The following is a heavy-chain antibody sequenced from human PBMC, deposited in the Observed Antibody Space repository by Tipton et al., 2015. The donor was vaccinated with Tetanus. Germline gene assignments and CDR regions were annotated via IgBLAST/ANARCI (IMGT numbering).Heavy chain of an antibody. Sequence: LTCAVYGGSFSGYYWSWIRQPPGKGLEWGGRIKSKTDGGTTDYAAPVKGRFTISRDDSKNTLYLQMNSLKTEDTAVYYCTTVGVVVVTASIDYWGQGTLVTVSS. V-gene: IGHV3-15*01. CDR2: IKSKTDGGTT. CDR1: GGSFSGYY. J-gene: IGHJ4*02. CDR3: TTVGVVVVTASIDY. D-gene: IGHD2-21*02.